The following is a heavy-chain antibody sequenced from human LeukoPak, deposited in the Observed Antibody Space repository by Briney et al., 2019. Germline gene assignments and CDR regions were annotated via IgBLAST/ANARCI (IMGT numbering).Heavy chain of an antibody. J-gene: IGHJ4*02. CDR1: GFTFATYA. CDR3: ARASDQQLVSPRY. V-gene: IGHV3-23*01. D-gene: IGHD6-13*01. Sequence: GGSLRLSCAASGFTFATYAMSWVRQAPGKGLEWVPSITGSGDSTYYADSVKGRFTISRDNAKNTLFLQMNSLRTRDTAVYYCARASDQQLVSPRYWGQGTLVTVSS. CDR2: ITGSGDST.